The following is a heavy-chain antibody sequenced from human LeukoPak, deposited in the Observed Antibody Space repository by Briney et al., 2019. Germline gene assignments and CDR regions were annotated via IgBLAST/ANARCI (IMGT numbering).Heavy chain of an antibody. CDR2: IKQDGSEK. J-gene: IGHJ4*02. Sequence: GSLRLSCAASGFTFSNYWMDWVRQAPGKGLEWVANIKQDGSEKYYVDSVKGRFTISRDNAKNLLYLQMNSLRAEDTAVYYCARGHGDYGFDYWGQGTLVTVSS. V-gene: IGHV3-7*01. CDR3: ARGHGDYGFDY. CDR1: GFTFSNYW. D-gene: IGHD4-17*01.